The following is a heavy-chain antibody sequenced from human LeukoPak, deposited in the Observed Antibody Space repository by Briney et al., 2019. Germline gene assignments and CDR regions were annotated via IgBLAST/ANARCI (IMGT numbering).Heavy chain of an antibody. CDR1: GGPITSSIYS. V-gene: IGHV4-39*07. Sequence: PSETLSLTCSVSGGPITSSIYSWAWIRQPPGRGLEWIGTVYQGVTTWYNPSLKSRVTISADTSRNQFSLKLSSVTAADTAVYYCARDRNFPNDVFDVWGQGTLVTVSS. CDR2: VYQGVTT. J-gene: IGHJ3*01. CDR3: ARDRNFPNDVFDV. D-gene: IGHD3-3*01.